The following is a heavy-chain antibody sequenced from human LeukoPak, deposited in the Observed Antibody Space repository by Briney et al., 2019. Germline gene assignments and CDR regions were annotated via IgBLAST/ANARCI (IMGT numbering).Heavy chain of an antibody. Sequence: GGSLRLSCAASGFTFRDYTMNWVRQAPGKGLEWVSAIDKSGTYIKYADSVKGRFTVSRDNAKNSVFLQMNSLRAEDMAVYYCAKALGVIAARPFDYWGQGTLVTVSS. CDR2: IDKSGTYI. V-gene: IGHV3-21*04. CDR1: GFTFRDYT. CDR3: AKALGVIAARPFDY. D-gene: IGHD6-6*01. J-gene: IGHJ4*02.